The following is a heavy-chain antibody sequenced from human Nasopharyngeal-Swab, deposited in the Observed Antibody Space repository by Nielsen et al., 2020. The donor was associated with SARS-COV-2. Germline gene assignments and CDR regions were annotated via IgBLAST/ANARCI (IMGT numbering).Heavy chain of an antibody. Sequence: GESLKISCAASGFTFSDYYMSWIRQAPGKGLEWVSYISSSSSYTNYADSVKGRFTTSRDNAKNSLYLQMNSLRAEDTAVYYCARGGKYGDNDLDYWGQGTLVTVSS. CDR2: ISSSSSYT. J-gene: IGHJ4*02. D-gene: IGHD4-17*01. CDR3: ARGGKYGDNDLDY. V-gene: IGHV3-11*05. CDR1: GFTFSDYY.